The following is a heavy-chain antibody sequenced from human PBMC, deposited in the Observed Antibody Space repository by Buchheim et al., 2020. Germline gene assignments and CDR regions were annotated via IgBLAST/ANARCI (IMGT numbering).Heavy chain of an antibody. CDR2: IKQDGSEK. V-gene: IGHV3-7*01. D-gene: IGHD6-6*01. J-gene: IGHJ6*02. CDR1: GFTFSSYW. CDR3: ARAGRAARPAGYYYYGMDV. Sequence: EVQLVESGGGLVQPGGSLRLSCAASGFTFSSYWMSWVRQAPGKGLEWVANIKQDGSEKYYVDSVKGRFTISRDNAKNQLYLQMNSLRAEDTAVYYCARAGRAARPAGYYYYGMDVWGQGTT.